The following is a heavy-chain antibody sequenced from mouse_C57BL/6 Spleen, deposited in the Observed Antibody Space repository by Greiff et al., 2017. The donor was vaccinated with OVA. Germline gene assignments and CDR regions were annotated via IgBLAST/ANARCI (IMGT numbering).Heavy chain of an antibody. J-gene: IGHJ1*03. Sequence: QVQLQQSGAELVKPGASVKISCKASGYAFSSYWMNWVKQRPGKGLEWIGQIYPGDGDTNYNGKFKGKATLTADKSSSTAYMQLSSLTSEDSAVYFCARGGLLRYFDVWGKGTTVTVSS. CDR2: IYPGDGDT. CDR1: GYAFSSYW. V-gene: IGHV1-80*01. D-gene: IGHD2-3*01. CDR3: ARGGLLRYFDV.